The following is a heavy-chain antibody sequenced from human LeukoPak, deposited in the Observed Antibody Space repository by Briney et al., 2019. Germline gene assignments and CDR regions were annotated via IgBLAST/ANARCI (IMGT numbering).Heavy chain of an antibody. CDR3: AGSTLAYCGGDCYFDY. CDR2: IYTSGTP. J-gene: IGHJ4*02. V-gene: IGHV4-4*07. CDR1: GGSISSYH. Sequence: PSETLSLTCTVSGGSISSYHWSWIRQPAGKGLEWIGRIYTSGTPNYNPSLKSRVTISVDTSKNQFSLTLTSVTAADTAVYYCAGSTLAYCGGDCYFDYWGQGTLVTVSS. D-gene: IGHD2-21*02.